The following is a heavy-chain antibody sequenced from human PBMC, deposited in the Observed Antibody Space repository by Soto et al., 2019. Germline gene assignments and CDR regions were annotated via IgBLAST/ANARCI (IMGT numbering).Heavy chain of an antibody. CDR2: IYYSGST. CDR1: GGSISSGDYY. V-gene: IGHV4-30-4*01. Sequence: SETLSLTCTVSGGSISSGDYYWSWIRQPPGKGLEWIGYIYYSGSTYYNPSLKSRVTISVGTSKNHFSLKLSSVTAADTAVYYCARLVYDILPGHSLPYYSYYGMDVCGQGPTVTVSS. CDR3: ARLVYDILPGHSLPYYSYYGMDV. J-gene: IGHJ6*02. D-gene: IGHD3-9*01.